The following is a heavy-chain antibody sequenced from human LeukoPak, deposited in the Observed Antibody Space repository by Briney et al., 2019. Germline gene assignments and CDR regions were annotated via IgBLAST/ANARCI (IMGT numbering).Heavy chain of an antibody. CDR3: ASSTTLTTYAFDI. CDR2: IYYSGST. J-gene: IGHJ3*02. Sequence: SETLSLTCTVSGGSISNYYWSWIRQPPGKGLEWIGYIYYSGSTNYNPSLKSRLTISIDTSKNQFSLKLSSVTAADSAVYYCASSTTLTTYAFDIWGQGTVVTVSS. V-gene: IGHV4-59*01. CDR1: GGSISNYY. D-gene: IGHD4-11*01.